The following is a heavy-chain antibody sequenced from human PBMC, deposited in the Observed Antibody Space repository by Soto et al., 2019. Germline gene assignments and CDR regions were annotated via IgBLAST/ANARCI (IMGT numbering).Heavy chain of an antibody. Sequence: SETLSLTCNVSGGSISKFYWAWIRKTAGNGLEWMGRVYATGTTDYNPSLRSRVAMSVDISKKTFSLRLRSVTGADSGVYYCVRDGSKSLRDWCDPWGQGILVTVSS. CDR1: GGSISKFY. CDR3: VRDGSKSLRDWCDP. J-gene: IGHJ5*02. CDR2: VYATGTT. V-gene: IGHV4-4*07.